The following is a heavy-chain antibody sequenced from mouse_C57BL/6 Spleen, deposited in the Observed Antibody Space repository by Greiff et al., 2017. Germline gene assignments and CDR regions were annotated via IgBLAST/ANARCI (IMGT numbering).Heavy chain of an antibody. J-gene: IGHJ4*01. CDR1: GFTFTDYY. D-gene: IGHD2-3*01. CDR2: IRNKANGYTT. Sequence: EVMLVESGGGLVQPGGSLSLSCAASGFTFTDYYMSWVRQPPGKALEWLGFIRNKANGYTTEYSASVKGRFTISRDNSQSILYLQMNALRAEYSATYYCARYDDPLAMDYWGQGTSVTVSS. V-gene: IGHV7-3*01. CDR3: ARYDDPLAMDY.